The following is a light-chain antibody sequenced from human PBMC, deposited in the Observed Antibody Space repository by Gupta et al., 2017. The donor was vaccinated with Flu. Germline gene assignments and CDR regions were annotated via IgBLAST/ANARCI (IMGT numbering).Light chain of an antibody. CDR1: SSDVGGYNY. CDR3: TSYTGSSTL. J-gene: IGLJ2*01. V-gene: IGLV2-14*01. Sequence: QSDLTQPASVSGSPGQPITISCTGTSSDVGGYNYVSWYQQHPGKAPKLMIYEVSNRPSGVSNRFSGSKSGNTASLTISGLQPEDEADYYCTSYTGSSTLFGGGTKLTV. CDR2: EVS.